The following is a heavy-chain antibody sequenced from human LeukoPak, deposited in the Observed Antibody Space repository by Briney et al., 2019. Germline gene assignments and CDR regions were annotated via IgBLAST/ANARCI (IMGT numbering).Heavy chain of an antibody. CDR2: IYSSGST. D-gene: IGHD3-22*01. V-gene: IGHV4-39*07. J-gene: IGHJ4*02. Sequence: PSETLSLTCRVSGASINSGSNYWGWIRQPPGKTLAWIGSIYSSGSTYYNPSLKSRVIMMIDTPKNHFSLTLGSVTAADTAVYYCARGTSYYDSSGYDYWGPGTLVTVSS. CDR3: ARGTSYYDSSGYDY. CDR1: GASINSGSNY.